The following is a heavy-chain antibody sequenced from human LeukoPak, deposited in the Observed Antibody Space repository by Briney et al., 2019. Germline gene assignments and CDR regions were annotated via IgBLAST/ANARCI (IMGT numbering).Heavy chain of an antibody. CDR3: ARDFFDRDSGGSGIAY. CDR1: GYTFTGYY. D-gene: IGHD3-22*01. J-gene: IGHJ4*02. Sequence: ASVKVSCKASGYTFTGYYMHWVRQASGQGLEWMGWINPNSGGTNYAQKFQGRVTMTRDTSISTAYMELSRLRSDDTAVYYCARDFFDRDSGGSGIAYWGQGTLVTVSS. CDR2: INPNSGGT. V-gene: IGHV1-2*02.